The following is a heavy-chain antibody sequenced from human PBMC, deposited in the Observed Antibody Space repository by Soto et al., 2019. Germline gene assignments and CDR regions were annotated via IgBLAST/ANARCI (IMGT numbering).Heavy chain of an antibody. V-gene: IGHV2-5*02. CDR1: GFSLSTSGVC. D-gene: IGHD2-2*01. CDR2: IYWDDDK. CDR3: AHICIGTSCYARDAFDS. J-gene: IGHJ3*02. Sequence: QITLKESGPTLVKPTQTLTLTCTFSGFSLSTSGVCVGWIRQPPGKALEWLAHIYWDDDKSYSPSLKSRLTITKDTSKNQVVLTMTNIDHVDTATYYCAHICIGTSCYARDAFDSWGQGTMVTVSS.